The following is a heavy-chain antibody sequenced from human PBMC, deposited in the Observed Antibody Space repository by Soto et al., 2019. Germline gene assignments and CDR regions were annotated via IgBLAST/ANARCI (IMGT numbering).Heavy chain of an antibody. V-gene: IGHV4-34*01. CDR1: GGSFSGYY. J-gene: IGHJ4*02. D-gene: IGHD3-3*01. Sequence: SETLSLTCAVYGGSFSGYYWSWIRQPPGEGLVWIGEINHSGSTNYNPSLKSQVTISIDTSKNQFSLKLSSVTAADTAVYYCAREDDGPFDYWGQGTLVTVSS. CDR3: AREDDGPFDY. CDR2: INHSGST.